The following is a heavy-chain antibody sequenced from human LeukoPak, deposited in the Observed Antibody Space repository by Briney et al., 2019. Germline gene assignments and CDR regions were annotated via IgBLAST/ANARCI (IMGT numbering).Heavy chain of an antibody. J-gene: IGHJ4*02. CDR1: GFNFANHA. D-gene: IGHD2-21*02. Sequence: GGSLRLSCAASGFNFANHAMSWVRQTPGKGLEWVSAISGGGDITYYADSVRGRFTISRDNSKDTLLLQMHSLRPGDTAVYYCVREDTPATANYWGQGTLVTISS. CDR3: VREDTPATANY. CDR2: ISGGGDIT. V-gene: IGHV3-23*01.